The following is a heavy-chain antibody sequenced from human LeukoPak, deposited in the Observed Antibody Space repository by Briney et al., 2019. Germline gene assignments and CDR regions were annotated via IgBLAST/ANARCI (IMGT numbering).Heavy chain of an antibody. V-gene: IGHV3-30*18. CDR3: AKNYFGSGSYYNGLDY. J-gene: IGHJ4*02. CDR2: MSFDGDNK. D-gene: IGHD3-10*01. CDR1: GFTFGSYA. Sequence: GGSLRLSCAASGFTFGSYAMHWVRQAPRKGLEWGAVMSFDGDNKYYVDSVKGRFTVSRDISKNTVYLHMNSLRAEDTALYYCAKNYFGSGSYYNGLDYWGQGTLVTVSS.